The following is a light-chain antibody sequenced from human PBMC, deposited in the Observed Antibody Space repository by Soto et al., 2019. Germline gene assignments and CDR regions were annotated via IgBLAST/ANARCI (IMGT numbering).Light chain of an antibody. J-gene: IGKJ1*01. CDR3: QQYNTWPRT. Sequence: EILMTQSPATLSVSPGERATLSCRASQSVSSNLAWYQQKPGQAPRLLIYGVSTRATGIPARFSGSGSGTEFTLTISSLQSEDFAVYYCQQYNTWPRTFGQGTKVETK. CDR2: GVS. V-gene: IGKV3-15*01. CDR1: QSVSSN.